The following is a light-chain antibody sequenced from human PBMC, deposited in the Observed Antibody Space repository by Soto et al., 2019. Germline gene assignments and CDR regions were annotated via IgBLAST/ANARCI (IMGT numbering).Light chain of an antibody. CDR1: QSISSY. V-gene: IGKV1-39*01. CDR2: AAS. Sequence: DIQMTQSPSSLSASVGDRVTITCRASQSISSYLKWYQQKQGKAHKLLIYAASSLQSGVPSMFSESRSGTEFALNISRLQREDFASYYCQRSYRLLYTVGQGTKQGIK. J-gene: IGKJ2*01. CDR3: QRSYRLLYT.